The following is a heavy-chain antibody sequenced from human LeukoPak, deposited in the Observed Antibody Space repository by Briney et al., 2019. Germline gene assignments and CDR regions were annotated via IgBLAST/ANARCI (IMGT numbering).Heavy chain of an antibody. CDR3: AWSSSWLFDY. CDR2: IYSGGST. V-gene: IGHV3-66*01. D-gene: IGHD6-13*01. CDR1: GFTVSSNY. Sequence: GGSLRLSCAASGFTVSSNYMSWVRQAPGKGLEWVSVIYSGGSTYYADSVKGRFTISRDNSKNTLYLKMHSQRAEDTAVYYCAWSSSWLFDYWGQGTLVTVSS. J-gene: IGHJ4*02.